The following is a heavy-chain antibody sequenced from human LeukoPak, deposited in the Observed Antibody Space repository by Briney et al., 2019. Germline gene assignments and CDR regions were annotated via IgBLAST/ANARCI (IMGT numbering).Heavy chain of an antibody. CDR3: ATKLRYFDRIVHYYYYMDV. CDR2: IIPIFATS. CDR1: GGTFSSYP. J-gene: IGHJ6*03. D-gene: IGHD3-9*01. V-gene: IGHV1-69*13. Sequence: GASVKVSCKASGGTFSSYPITWVRQAPGQGLEWMGGIIPIFATSNYAQKSHDRVTITADESTNTAYMELGSLRSEDTAVYYCATKLRYFDRIVHYYYYMDVWGKGTTVTVSS.